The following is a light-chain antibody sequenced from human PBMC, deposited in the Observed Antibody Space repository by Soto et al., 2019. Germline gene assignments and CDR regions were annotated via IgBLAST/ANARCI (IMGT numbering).Light chain of an antibody. CDR1: QSITTY. CDR2: AAS. J-gene: IGKJ4*01. V-gene: IGKV1-39*01. CDR3: QQTYSTPPLT. Sequence: DIQMTQSPSSLSASVGDRVTITCRASQSITTYLNWYQQKPGTAPKLLIYAASSLESGVPSRFSGSGSGTDFTLPISSLQPEDFATYFCQQTYSTPPLTFGGGTKVEIK.